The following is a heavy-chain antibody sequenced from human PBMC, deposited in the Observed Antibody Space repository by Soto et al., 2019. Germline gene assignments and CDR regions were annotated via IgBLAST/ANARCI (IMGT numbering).Heavy chain of an antibody. CDR2: IIPIFGTA. Sequence: SVKVSCKASGGTFSSYAISCVRQSPGQGLEWMGGIIPIFGTANYAQKFQGRVTITADESTSTAYMELSSLRSEDTAVYYCGRSFSFHYGIKVWRQRLTVTFCS. V-gene: IGHV1-69*13. CDR1: GGTFSSYA. CDR3: GRSFSFHYGIKV. J-gene: IGHJ6*02.